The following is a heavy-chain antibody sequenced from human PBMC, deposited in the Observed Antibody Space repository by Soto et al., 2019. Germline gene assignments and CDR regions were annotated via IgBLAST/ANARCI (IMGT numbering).Heavy chain of an antibody. CDR3: ARDSGESLRFFDY. CDR2: ITYRGTT. J-gene: IGHJ4*02. D-gene: IGHD3-10*01. Sequence: SETLSLTCTVSGGSINSGGSNWNWIRQRPGEGLEWIGYITYRGTTYSIPSLESRVTMSVDTSKNQFSLKLSSVSAADTAVYYCARDSGESLRFFDYWGQGAPVTVSS. CDR1: GGSINSGGSN. V-gene: IGHV4-31*03.